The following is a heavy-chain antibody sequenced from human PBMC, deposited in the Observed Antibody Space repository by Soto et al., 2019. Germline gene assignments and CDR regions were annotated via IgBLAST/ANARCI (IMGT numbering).Heavy chain of an antibody. D-gene: IGHD3-22*01. V-gene: IGHV1-69*13. J-gene: IGHJ4*02. Sequence: SVKVCCKAPSVTFSTYAISLFRHPHGQRLEWMGGIIPIFGTANYAQKFQGRVTITADESTSTAYMELSSLRSEDTAVYYCARDLVAQDLYDSSGYYGGRDWGQGTLVTVSS. CDR3: ARDLVAQDLYDSSGYYGGRD. CDR1: SVTFSTYA. CDR2: IIPIFGTA.